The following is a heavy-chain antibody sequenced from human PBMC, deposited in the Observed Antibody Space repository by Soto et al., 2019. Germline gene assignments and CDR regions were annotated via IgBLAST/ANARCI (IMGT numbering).Heavy chain of an antibody. CDR2: IIPIFGTA. CDR1: GGTFSSYA. D-gene: IGHD6-6*01. Sequence: SVKVSCKASGGTFSSYAISWVRQAPGQGLGWMGGIIPIFGTANYAQKFQGRVTITADESTSTAYMELSSLRSEDTAVYYCARALEYSSSSRYYYGMDVWGQGTTVTVSS. CDR3: ARALEYSSSSRYYYGMDV. J-gene: IGHJ6*02. V-gene: IGHV1-69*13.